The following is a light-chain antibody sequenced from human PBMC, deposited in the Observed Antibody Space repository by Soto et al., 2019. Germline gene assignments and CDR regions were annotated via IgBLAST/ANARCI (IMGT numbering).Light chain of an antibody. Sequence: IVMTQSPATLSVSPGGSATLSCRASQNIYYNVAWYQHRPGQAPRLLIYRASTRATGVPARFSGSGSGTEFTLTSISLQSEDFTVYSCLQYHNLWAFGQGTKVDIK. J-gene: IGKJ1*01. V-gene: IGKV3-15*01. CDR1: QNIYYN. CDR3: LQYHNLWA. CDR2: RAS.